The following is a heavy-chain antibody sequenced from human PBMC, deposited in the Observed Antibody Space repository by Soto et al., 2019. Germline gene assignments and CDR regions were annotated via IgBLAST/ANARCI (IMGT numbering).Heavy chain of an antibody. CDR3: ARWSYLDY. CDR1: GFSFGSYA. Sequence: TGGSLRLSCAASGFSFGSYALSWFRQAPGKGLEWVSTISGSDGKTFYADSVKGRFSISRDTSQSTLYLQMNSLRADDTAMYYCARWSYLDYWGQGTRFTVSS. D-gene: IGHD3-3*01. J-gene: IGHJ4*02. CDR2: ISGSDGKT. V-gene: IGHV3-23*01.